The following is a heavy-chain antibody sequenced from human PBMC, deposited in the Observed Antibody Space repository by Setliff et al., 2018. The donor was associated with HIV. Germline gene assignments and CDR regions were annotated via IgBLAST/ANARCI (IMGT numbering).Heavy chain of an antibody. CDR3: ARAEMATIVAFDI. D-gene: IGHD5-12*01. J-gene: IGHJ3*02. Sequence: PSETLSLTCTVSGGSISNYYWSWIRQSPGKGLEWIGYISNTGSTTYNPSLKSRVTISVDTSNNQISLRLSSVTAADTAVYYCARAEMATIVAFDIWGQGTMVTVSS. CDR2: ISNTGST. V-gene: IGHV4-59*01. CDR1: GGSISNYY.